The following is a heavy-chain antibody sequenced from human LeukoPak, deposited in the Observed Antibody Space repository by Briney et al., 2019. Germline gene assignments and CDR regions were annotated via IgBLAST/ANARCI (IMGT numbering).Heavy chain of an antibody. J-gene: IGHJ4*02. CDR1: GFPFSNYA. CDR2: ISISGGST. V-gene: IGHV3-23*01. D-gene: IGHD3-9*01. CDR3: AKRGYYDILTGYSGYYFDY. Sequence: GGSLRLSCAASGFPFSNYAMSWIRQAPGKGLEWVSAISISGGSTYYADSVKGRFTISRDNSKNMLYLQMNSLRAEDTAVYYCAKRGYYDILTGYSGYYFDYWGQGTLVTVSS.